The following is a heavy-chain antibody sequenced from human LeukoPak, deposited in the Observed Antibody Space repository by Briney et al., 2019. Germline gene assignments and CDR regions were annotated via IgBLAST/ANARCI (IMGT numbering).Heavy chain of an antibody. Sequence: GASVKVSCKASGYTFTGYYMHWVRQAPGQGLEWMGWINPNSGGTNYAQKFQGRVTMTRDTSISTAYMELSRLRSEDTAVYYCARDWRESGSYYYYYGMDVWGQGTTVTVSS. D-gene: IGHD1-26*01. CDR3: ARDWRESGSYYYYYGMDV. CDR2: INPNSGGT. J-gene: IGHJ6*02. V-gene: IGHV1-2*02. CDR1: GYTFTGYY.